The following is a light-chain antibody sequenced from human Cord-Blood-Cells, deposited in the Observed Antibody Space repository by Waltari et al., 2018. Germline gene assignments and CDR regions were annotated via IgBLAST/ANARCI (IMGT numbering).Light chain of an antibody. V-gene: IGKV1-5*01. J-gene: IGKJ1*01. Sequence: DIQLTQSPSTLSASVGVRVTTTCRASQSLSSWLGWYQQKPGKAPKLLIYDASSWASGVPSRFSGSGSGTEITLTISSLQPDDFATYYCQQYNRYSRTFGQGTKVEIK. CDR1: QSLSSW. CDR3: QQYNRYSRT. CDR2: DAS.